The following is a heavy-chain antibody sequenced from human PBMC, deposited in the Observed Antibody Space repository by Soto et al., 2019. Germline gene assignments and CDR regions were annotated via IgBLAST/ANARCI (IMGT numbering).Heavy chain of an antibody. J-gene: IGHJ5*02. CDR2: ISSSSSYT. CDR1: GCTFSDCY. V-gene: IGHV3-11*06. D-gene: IGHD2-2*01. Sequence: GCLRLSCAASGCTFSDCYMSWIRQAPGKGLEWVSYISSSSSYTNYADSVQGRFTISRDNAKNSLYLQMNSLRAEDTAVYYCASVQLAAPPPHNWFHXWRQVTLLTFS. CDR3: ASVQLAAPPPHNWFHX.